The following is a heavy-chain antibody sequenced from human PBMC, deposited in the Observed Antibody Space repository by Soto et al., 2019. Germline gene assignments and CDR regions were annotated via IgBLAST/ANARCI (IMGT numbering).Heavy chain of an antibody. V-gene: IGHV4-59*08. CDR1: GGSISSYY. CDR3: ARLVGLRTAKPLDV. Sequence: SETLSLTCTVSGGSISSYYWSWIRQPPGKGLEWIGYIYYSGSTNYNPSLKSRVTISVDTSKNQFSLKLSSVTAADTAVYYCARLVGLRTAKPLDVWGQGTTVTVSS. CDR2: IYYSGST. J-gene: IGHJ6*02. D-gene: IGHD2-15*01.